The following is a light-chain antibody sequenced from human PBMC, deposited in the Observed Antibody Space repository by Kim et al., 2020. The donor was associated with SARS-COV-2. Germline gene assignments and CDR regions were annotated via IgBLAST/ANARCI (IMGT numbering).Light chain of an antibody. Sequence: SESVGDRVTITCRASQGISSYLVWFQQKPGEVPKRLIYAATSLQSGVPSRFSGSGSGTEFTLTISSLQPEDFATYYCLQHNSYPLTFGQGTRLEIK. CDR3: LQHNSYPLT. CDR1: QGISSY. CDR2: AAT. J-gene: IGKJ5*01. V-gene: IGKV1-17*03.